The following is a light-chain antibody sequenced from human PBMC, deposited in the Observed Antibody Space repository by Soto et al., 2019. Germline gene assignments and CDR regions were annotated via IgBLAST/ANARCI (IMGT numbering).Light chain of an antibody. CDR3: KSYAGSNTYV. CDR2: EVT. Sequence: QSALTQPPSASGSPGQSVTISCTGTSSDVGGYNFVSWYQQHPGKAPKLIIYEVTKRPSGVPDRFSGSKSGNTASLTVSGLQAEDEADYFCKSYAGSNTYVFGSGTKVTVL. J-gene: IGLJ1*01. CDR1: SSDVGGYNF. V-gene: IGLV2-8*01.